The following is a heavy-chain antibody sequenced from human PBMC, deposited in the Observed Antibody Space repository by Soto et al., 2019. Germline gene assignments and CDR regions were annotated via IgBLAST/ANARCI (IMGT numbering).Heavy chain of an antibody. Sequence: EVQLLESGGNLVQPGGSLRLSCSASGFTFSTYAMNWVRQAPGKGLEWVSAISGSGVSTHYADSVKGRFTISRDNSKNTLYLQVNSLRAEDTAIYYCAKDSTGYGDYVSYDWGQGTMVTVSS. CDR1: GFTFSTYA. V-gene: IGHV3-23*01. J-gene: IGHJ4*01. D-gene: IGHD4-17*01. CDR3: AKDSTGYGDYVSYD. CDR2: ISGSGVST.